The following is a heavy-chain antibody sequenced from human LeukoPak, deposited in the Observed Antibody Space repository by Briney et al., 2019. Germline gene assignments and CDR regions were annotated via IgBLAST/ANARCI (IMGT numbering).Heavy chain of an antibody. CDR3: AKLFGGWYSSGWYGDY. J-gene: IGHJ4*02. V-gene: IGHV3-30*02. Sequence: GGSLRLSCAASGFTFRSYGMHWVRQAPGKGLEWVAFIRYDGSNKYYADSVKGRFTISRDNSKNTLYLQMNSLRAEDTAVYYCAKLFGGWYSSGWYGDYWGQGTLVTVSS. CDR1: GFTFRSYG. D-gene: IGHD6-19*01. CDR2: IRYDGSNK.